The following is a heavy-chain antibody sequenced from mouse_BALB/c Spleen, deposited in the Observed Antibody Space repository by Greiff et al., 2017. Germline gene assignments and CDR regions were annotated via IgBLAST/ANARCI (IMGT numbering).Heavy chain of an antibody. Sequence: EVKLQESGPGLVKPSQSLSLTCTVTGYSITSDYAWNWIRQFPGNKLEWMGYISYSGSTSYNPSLKSRISITRDTSKNQFFLQLNSVTTEDTATYYCAREGGWLRQEAWFAYWGQGTLVTVSA. J-gene: IGHJ3*01. D-gene: IGHD2-2*01. CDR1: GYSITSDYA. CDR2: ISYSGST. V-gene: IGHV3-2*02. CDR3: AREGGWLRQEAWFAY.